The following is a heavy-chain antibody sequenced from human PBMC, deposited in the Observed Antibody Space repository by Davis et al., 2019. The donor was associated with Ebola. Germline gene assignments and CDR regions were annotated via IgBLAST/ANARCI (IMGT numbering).Heavy chain of an antibody. D-gene: IGHD2-8*02. J-gene: IGHJ4*02. Sequence: PGGSLRLSCVASEFTFSSYGMTWVRQAPGKGLEWVSSISSGGTAPYYADSVKGRFTISRDNSKNTPSLQMDSLRADDTAVYYCAKSFLITGSHMSEFRGVDYWGQGTVVTVSS. CDR3: AKSFLITGSHMSEFRGVDY. CDR2: ISSGGTAP. V-gene: IGHV3-23*01. CDR1: EFTFSSYG.